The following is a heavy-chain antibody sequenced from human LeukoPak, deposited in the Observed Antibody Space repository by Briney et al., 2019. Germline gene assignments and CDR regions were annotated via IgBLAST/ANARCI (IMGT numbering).Heavy chain of an antibody. CDR2: IYYSGST. D-gene: IGHD2-2*01. Sequence: KPSETLSLTCTVSGGSISSSSYYWGWIRQPPGKGLEWIGSIYYSGSTYYNPSLKSRVTISVDTSKNQFSLKLSSVTAADTAVYCCARRGIVVVPAASLGYGYGGYFDYWGQGTLVTVSS. V-gene: IGHV4-39*01. CDR3: ARRGIVVVPAASLGYGYGGYFDY. J-gene: IGHJ4*02. CDR1: GGSISSSSYY.